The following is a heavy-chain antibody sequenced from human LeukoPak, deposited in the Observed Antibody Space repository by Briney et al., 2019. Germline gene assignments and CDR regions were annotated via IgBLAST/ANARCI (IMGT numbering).Heavy chain of an antibody. CDR3: ARGRYSYGSKTTIDF. CDR1: GGSISRYY. CDR2: IYYSGSI. J-gene: IGHJ4*02. V-gene: IGHV4-59*01. Sequence: SETLSLTCTVSGGSISRYYWTWIRQPPGKGLEWIGYIYYSGSISYSPSLKSRVTISVDTSKNQFSLKMSSVTAADTAVYYCARGRYSYGSKTTIDFWGQGTLVTVPS. D-gene: IGHD5-18*01.